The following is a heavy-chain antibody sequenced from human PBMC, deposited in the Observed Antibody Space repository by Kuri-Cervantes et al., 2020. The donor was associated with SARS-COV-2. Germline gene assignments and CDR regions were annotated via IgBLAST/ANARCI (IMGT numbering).Heavy chain of an antibody. V-gene: IGHV3-49*04. CDR3: TRDSCSSTSCYFIDY. Sequence: GESLKISCTAPGFTFGDYAMSWVRQAPGKGLEWVGFIRSKAYGGTTEYAASVKGRFTISRDDSKSIAYLQMNSLKTEDTAVYYCTRDSCSSTSCYFIDYWGQGTLVTVSS. CDR1: GFTFGDYA. D-gene: IGHD2-2*01. CDR2: IRSKAYGGTT. J-gene: IGHJ4*02.